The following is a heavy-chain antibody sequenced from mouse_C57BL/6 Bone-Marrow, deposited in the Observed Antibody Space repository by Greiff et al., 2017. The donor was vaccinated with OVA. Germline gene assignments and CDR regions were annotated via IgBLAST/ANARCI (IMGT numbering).Heavy chain of an antibody. CDR2: IWRGGST. J-gene: IGHJ3*01. D-gene: IGHD2-2*01. CDR1: GFSLTSYG. CDR3: AKKTIYYGYAWFAY. V-gene: IGHV2-5*01. Sequence: VKLMESGPGLVQPSQSLSITCTVSGFSLTSYGVHWVRQSPGKGLEWLGVIWRGGSTDYNAAFMSRLSITKDNSKSQVFFKMNSLQADDTAIYYCAKKTIYYGYAWFAYWGQGTLVTVSA.